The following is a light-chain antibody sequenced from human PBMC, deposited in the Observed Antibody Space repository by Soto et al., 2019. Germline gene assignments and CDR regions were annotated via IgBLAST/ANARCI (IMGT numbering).Light chain of an antibody. CDR3: QQYQDWPPIT. V-gene: IGKV3-15*01. J-gene: IGKJ3*01. CDR2: GAS. CDR1: ESVSRS. Sequence: EIVLTQSPVTLSVSPGERATVSCRASESVSRSLAWYQQKPGQAPRLLIYGASTRATGVQGRFSGSGSGTHFTLTITSLLSEDFAVYYCQQYQDWPPITFGPGTKVDFK.